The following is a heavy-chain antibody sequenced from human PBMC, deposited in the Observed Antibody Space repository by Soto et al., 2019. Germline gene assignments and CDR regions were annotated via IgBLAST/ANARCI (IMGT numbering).Heavy chain of an antibody. CDR3: ARGRYGDY. V-gene: IGHV1-18*01. CDR2: ISAHNGNT. J-gene: IGHJ4*02. Sequence: QVHLVQSGAEVKKPGASVKVSCKGSGYAFTTYGITWVLQAPGQGLEWMGWISAHNGNTNYAQKLQGRVTVTRDTSTSTAYMERRSLRSDDTAVYYCARGRYGDYWGQGALVTVSS. CDR1: GYAFTTYG. D-gene: IGHD1-1*01.